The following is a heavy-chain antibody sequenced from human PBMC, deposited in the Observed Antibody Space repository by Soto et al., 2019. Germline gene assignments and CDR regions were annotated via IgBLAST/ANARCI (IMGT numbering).Heavy chain of an antibody. CDR3: ARDGESSSSSDFDY. J-gene: IGHJ4*02. Sequence: GGSLRLSCAASGFTFSSSWMNWVRQAPGKGLEWVSYIRSSSGTIYYADSVKGRFTLSRDNAKNSLYLQMNSLRDEDTAVYYCARDGESSSSSDFDYWGQGTLVTVSS. CDR1: GFTFSSSW. CDR2: IRSSSGTI. V-gene: IGHV3-48*02. D-gene: IGHD6-6*01.